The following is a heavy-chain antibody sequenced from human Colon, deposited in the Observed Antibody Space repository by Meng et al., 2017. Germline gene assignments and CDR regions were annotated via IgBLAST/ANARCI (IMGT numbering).Heavy chain of an antibody. D-gene: IGHD1-26*01. Sequence: GESLKISCVASRFTFSVNWMGWVRQAPGKGLEWVAIIKEDGTEKYYVDSVMGRFTISGDNTKKSLYLQMNSLRVEDSAAYYCVRVRPGNCDYWGQGTLVTVSS. CDR3: VRVRPGNCDY. CDR2: IKEDGTEK. CDR1: RFTFSVNW. J-gene: IGHJ4*02. V-gene: IGHV3-7*01.